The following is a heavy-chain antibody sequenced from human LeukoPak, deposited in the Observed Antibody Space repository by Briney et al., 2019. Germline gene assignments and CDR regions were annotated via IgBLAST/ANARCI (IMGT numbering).Heavy chain of an antibody. CDR1: GFTFSSYA. CDR3: ARRYYDSSGYHFDY. J-gene: IGHJ4*02. CDR2: ISGSGGST. D-gene: IGHD3-22*01. Sequence: GGSLRPSCAASGFTFSSYAMSWVRQAPGKGLEWVSAISGSGGSTYYADSVKGRFTISRDNAKNSLYLQMNSLRAEDTAVYYCARRYYDSSGYHFDYWGQGTLVTVSS. V-gene: IGHV3-23*01.